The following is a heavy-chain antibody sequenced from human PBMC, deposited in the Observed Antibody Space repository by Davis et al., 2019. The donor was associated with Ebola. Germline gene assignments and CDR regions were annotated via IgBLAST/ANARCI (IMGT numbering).Heavy chain of an antibody. CDR1: GFTFSNSW. J-gene: IGHJ5*02. D-gene: IGHD3-16*01. Sequence: GESLKISCAASGFTFSNSWMSWVRQGPGEGLVWVSHINRDGTTTNYADSVKGRFTISRDNAKNTLYLQMNRLRAEDTAVYYCMSLSGGSWGQGTLVTVSS. V-gene: IGHV3-74*01. CDR3: MSLSGGS. CDR2: INRDGTTT.